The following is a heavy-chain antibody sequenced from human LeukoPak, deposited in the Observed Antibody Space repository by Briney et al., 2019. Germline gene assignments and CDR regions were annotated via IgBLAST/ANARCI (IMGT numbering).Heavy chain of an antibody. J-gene: IGHJ4*02. CDR2: ISSSSSYI. D-gene: IGHD6-19*01. Sequence: GGSLRLSCAASGFTFSSYSMNWVRQAPGKGLEWVSSISSSSSYIYYADSVKGRFTISRDNAKNSLYLQMNSLRAEDTAVYYCARRSSGWGQAIDYWGQGTLVTVSS. CDR1: GFTFSSYS. V-gene: IGHV3-21*04. CDR3: ARRSSGWGQAIDY.